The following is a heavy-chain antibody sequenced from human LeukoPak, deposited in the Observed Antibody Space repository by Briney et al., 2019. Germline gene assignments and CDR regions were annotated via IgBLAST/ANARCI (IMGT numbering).Heavy chain of an antibody. CDR2: IDPKSGRT. CDR1: GYTFTDYY. J-gene: IGHJ6*02. Sequence: ASMKVSCKASGYTFTDYYIHWVRQAPGQGLEWMGWIDPKSGRTRFAQQSQGWVTMTRDTSISTAYMELSRLRSDDTAVYYCARDNYGDYSGYYGMDVWGQGTTVTVSS. CDR3: ARDNYGDYSGYYGMDV. V-gene: IGHV1-2*04. D-gene: IGHD4-17*01.